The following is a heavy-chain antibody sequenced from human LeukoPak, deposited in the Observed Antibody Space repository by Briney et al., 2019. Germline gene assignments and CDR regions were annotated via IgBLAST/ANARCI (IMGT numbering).Heavy chain of an antibody. V-gene: IGHV3-23*01. CDR3: ANYYDSSGYYYYYGMDV. D-gene: IGHD3-22*01. CDR1: GFTFSSYA. Sequence: QPGGSLRLSCAASGFTFSSYAMSWVRQAPGKGLEWVSAISGSGGSTYYADSVKGRFTISRDNSKNTLYLQMNSLRAEDTAVYYCANYYDSSGYYYYYGMDVWGQGTTVTVSS. J-gene: IGHJ6*02. CDR2: ISGSGGST.